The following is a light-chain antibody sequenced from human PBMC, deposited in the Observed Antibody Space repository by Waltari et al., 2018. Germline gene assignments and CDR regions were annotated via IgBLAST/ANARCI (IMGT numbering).Light chain of an antibody. CDR2: KAF. Sequence: DFQLTQSPSTLSASVGDRVTITCRASESISSYLAWYQQRPGKAPKLLIYKAFTLESGVPSRFSGGRSGADFTLTISSLQPDDFATYYCQQYRNYSPLTFGGGTSVEIE. CDR1: ESISSY. CDR3: QQYRNYSPLT. V-gene: IGKV1-5*03. J-gene: IGKJ4*01.